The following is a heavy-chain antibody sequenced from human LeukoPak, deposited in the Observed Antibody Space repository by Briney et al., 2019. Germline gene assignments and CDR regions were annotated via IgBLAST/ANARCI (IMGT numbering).Heavy chain of an antibody. V-gene: IGHV4-34*01. J-gene: IGHJ4*02. CDR2: INHSGST. D-gene: IGHD4-23*01. Sequence: SETLSLTCAVYGGSLSGYHWSWIRQPPGKRLEWIGEINHSGSTNYNPSLKSRVTISVDTSKNQFSLKLSSVTAADTAVYYCARGGGKRYYFDYWGQGTLVTVSS. CDR3: ARGGGKRYYFDY. CDR1: GGSLSGYH.